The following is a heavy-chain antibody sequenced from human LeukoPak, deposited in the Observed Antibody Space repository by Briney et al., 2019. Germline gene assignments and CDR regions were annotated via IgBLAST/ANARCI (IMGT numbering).Heavy chain of an antibody. Sequence: NPGGSLRLSCAASGFTFSSYSMNWVRQAPGKGLEWVSSISSSSSYIYYADSVKGRFTISRDNAKNSLYLQMNSLRAEDTAVYYCAKSRYCSSTSCYRGWFDPWGQGTLVTVSS. D-gene: IGHD2-2*01. CDR3: AKSRYCSSTSCYRGWFDP. V-gene: IGHV3-21*01. CDR2: ISSSSSYI. J-gene: IGHJ5*02. CDR1: GFTFSSYS.